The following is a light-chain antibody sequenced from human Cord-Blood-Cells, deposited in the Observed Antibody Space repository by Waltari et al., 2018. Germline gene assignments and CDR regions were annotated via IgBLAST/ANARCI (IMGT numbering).Light chain of an antibody. CDR2: AAS. V-gene: IGKV1-39*01. CDR3: QQSYSTPYT. Sequence: IQMIPSPSSLHAAVGDRVTITCRASQSISSYLNWYQQKPGKAPKLLIYAASSLQSGVPSRFSGSGSGTDFTLTISSLQPEDFATYYCQQSYSTPYTFGQGTKLEIK. CDR1: QSISSY. J-gene: IGKJ2*01.